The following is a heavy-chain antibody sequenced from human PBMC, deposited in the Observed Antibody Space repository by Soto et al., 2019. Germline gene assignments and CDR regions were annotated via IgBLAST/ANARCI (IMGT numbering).Heavy chain of an antibody. Sequence: GGSLRLSCAASGFTFSSYGMHWVRQAPGKGLEWVAVIWYDGSNKYYADSVKGRFTISRDNSKNTLYLQMNSLRAEDTAVYYCASSPPEWLLGTRDPYYYYGMDVWGQGTTVTVSS. CDR2: IWYDGSNK. V-gene: IGHV3-33*01. D-gene: IGHD3-3*01. CDR3: ASSPPEWLLGTRDPYYYYGMDV. J-gene: IGHJ6*02. CDR1: GFTFSSYG.